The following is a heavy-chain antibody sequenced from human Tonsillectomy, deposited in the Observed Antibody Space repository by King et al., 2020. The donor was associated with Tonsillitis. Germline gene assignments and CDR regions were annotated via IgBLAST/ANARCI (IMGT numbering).Heavy chain of an antibody. Sequence: QLQESGPGLVKPSETLSLTCTVSGDSISSSSFYCGWVRQPPWKGLEWIATISYTGSTYYNPSLKIRVTMSVDTSKNQFSLNLSSMTAADTAVYYCARRFTMVRGVIIPSYYFDYWGQGTLVTVSS. CDR1: GDSISSSSFY. V-gene: IGHV4-39*01. CDR3: ARRFTMVRGVIIPSYYFDY. D-gene: IGHD3-10*01. J-gene: IGHJ4*02. CDR2: ISYTGST.